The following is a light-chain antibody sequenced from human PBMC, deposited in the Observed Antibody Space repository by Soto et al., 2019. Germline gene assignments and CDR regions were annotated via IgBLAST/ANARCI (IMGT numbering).Light chain of an antibody. CDR1: SSDVGAYNY. J-gene: IGLJ1*01. CDR2: DVS. Sequence: QSVLTQPASVSGSPGQSITISCTGTSSDVGAYNYVSWYQHHPGKVPRLMIFDVSNRPSGVSNRLSGSKSGNTASLTIPGLQAEDEADYYCCSYSRSSPYVFGAGTKVTVL. CDR3: CSYSRSSPYV. V-gene: IGLV2-14*03.